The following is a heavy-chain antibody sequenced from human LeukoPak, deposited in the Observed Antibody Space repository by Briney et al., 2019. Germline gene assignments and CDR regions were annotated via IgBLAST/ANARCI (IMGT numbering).Heavy chain of an antibody. CDR3: AAGAGLITIKL. J-gene: IGHJ4*02. CDR1: GFTFTSSA. CDR2: IVVGSGNT. V-gene: IGHV1-58*02. D-gene: IGHD3-3*01. Sequence: TSVKVSCKASGFTFTSSAMEWVRQGRGQRFEWIGWIVVGSGNTNHAQKFQERITITRDMSTSTAYMELSTLGSEDTAVYYCAAGAGLITIKLWGQGTLVTVSS.